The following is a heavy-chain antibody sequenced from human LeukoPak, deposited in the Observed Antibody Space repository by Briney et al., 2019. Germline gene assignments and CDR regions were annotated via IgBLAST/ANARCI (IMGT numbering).Heavy chain of an antibody. Sequence: GGSLRLSCAASGFTFSSYGMHWVRQAPGKGLEWVAVIWYDGSNKYYADSVKGRFTISRDNSKNTLYLQMNSLRAEDTAVYYCAKGPNYYDSSGDAFDIWGQGTMVTVYS. J-gene: IGHJ3*02. CDR3: AKGPNYYDSSGDAFDI. CDR2: IWYDGSNK. D-gene: IGHD3-22*01. CDR1: GFTFSSYG. V-gene: IGHV3-33*06.